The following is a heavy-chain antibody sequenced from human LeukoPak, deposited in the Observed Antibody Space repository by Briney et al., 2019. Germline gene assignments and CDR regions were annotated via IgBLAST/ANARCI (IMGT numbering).Heavy chain of an antibody. D-gene: IGHD3-3*01. V-gene: IGHV3-7*03. CDR3: ASPGLRFLDNAFDI. CDR1: GFTFSSYW. CDR2: IKQDGSEK. Sequence: PGGSLRLSCAASGFTFSSYWMSWVRQAPGKGLEWVANIKQDGSEKYYVDSVKGRFTISRDNAKNSLYLQMNSLRAEDTAVYYCASPGLRFLDNAFDIWGQGTMVTVSS. J-gene: IGHJ3*02.